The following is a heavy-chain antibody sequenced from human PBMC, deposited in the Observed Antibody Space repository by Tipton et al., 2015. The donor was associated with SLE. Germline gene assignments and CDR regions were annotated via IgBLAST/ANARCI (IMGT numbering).Heavy chain of an antibody. V-gene: IGHV4-59*01. Sequence: TLSLTCTVSGGSISSYYWRWIRQPPGKGLEWIGYIYYSGSTNYNPSLKSRVTISVDTSKNQFSLKLSSVTAADTAVYYCARDRRGTMVRGVIRDAFDIWGQGTMVTVSS. D-gene: IGHD3-10*01. CDR1: GGSISSYY. J-gene: IGHJ3*02. CDR2: IYYSGST. CDR3: ARDRRGTMVRGVIRDAFDI.